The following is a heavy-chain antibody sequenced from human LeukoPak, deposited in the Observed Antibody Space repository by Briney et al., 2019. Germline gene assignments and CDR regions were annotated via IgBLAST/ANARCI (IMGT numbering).Heavy chain of an antibody. CDR3: AKDFLLSYSSGWL. V-gene: IGHV3-48*01. J-gene: IGHJ4*02. CDR2: ISSSSSTI. Sequence: PGGSLRLSCAASGYTFSSYSINWVRQAPGKGLEWVSYISSSSSTIYYADSVKGRFTISRDNSKNTLYLQMNSLRAEDTAVYYCAKDFLLSYSSGWLWGQGTLVTVSS. D-gene: IGHD6-19*01. CDR1: GYTFSSYS.